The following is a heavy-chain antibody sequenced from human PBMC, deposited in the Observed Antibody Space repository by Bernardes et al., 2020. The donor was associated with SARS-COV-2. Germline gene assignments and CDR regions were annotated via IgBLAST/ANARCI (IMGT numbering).Heavy chain of an antibody. CDR2: IIPIYGTA. CDR3: SRYGYSSSWYYYYGMDV. Sequence: SSVKVSCQASGGTFSSYAISWVRQAPGQGLEWMGWIIPIYGTANYAQKFQGRVTINADESTSTAHMEPSSLRSEETAVYYCSRYGYSSSWYYYYGMDVWGQGTTGTVSS. J-gene: IGHJ6*02. CDR1: GGTFSSYA. D-gene: IGHD6-13*01. V-gene: IGHV1-69*13.